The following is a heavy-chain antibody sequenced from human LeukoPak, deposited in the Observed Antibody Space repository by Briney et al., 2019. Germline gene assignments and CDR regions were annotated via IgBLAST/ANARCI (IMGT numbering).Heavy chain of an antibody. Sequence: ASVKVSCKASGYTFTSYGISWVRQAPGQGLEWMGWISAYNGNTNYAQKLQGRVTMTTGTSTSTAYMELRSLRSDDTAVYYCAREGGYSYGYYYYYYMDVWGKGTTVTVSS. J-gene: IGHJ6*03. CDR2: ISAYNGNT. D-gene: IGHD5-18*01. CDR1: GYTFTSYG. V-gene: IGHV1-18*01. CDR3: AREGGYSYGYYYYYYMDV.